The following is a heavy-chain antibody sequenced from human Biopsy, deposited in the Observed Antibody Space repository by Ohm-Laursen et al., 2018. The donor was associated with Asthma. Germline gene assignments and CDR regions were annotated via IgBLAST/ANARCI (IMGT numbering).Heavy chain of an antibody. CDR3: AKSADYYDSTDYLDF. CDR1: GFTFSTSW. Sequence: SLRLSCAASGFTFSTSWMTWVRQAPGKGLEWVANIKEDGSEKNYVDSVKGRFTISRDNGKNSLYLQMNSLRPEDTAFYYCAKSADYYDSTDYLDFWGRGTLVTVSS. D-gene: IGHD3-22*01. J-gene: IGHJ4*01. CDR2: IKEDGSEK. V-gene: IGHV3-7*05.